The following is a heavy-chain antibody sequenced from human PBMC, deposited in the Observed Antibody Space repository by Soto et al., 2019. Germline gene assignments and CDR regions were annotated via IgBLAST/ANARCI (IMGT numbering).Heavy chain of an antibody. D-gene: IGHD3-22*01. J-gene: IGHJ4*02. V-gene: IGHV3-30*18. Sequence: PGGSLRLSCAASGFTFSSYGMHWVRQAPGKGLEWVAVISYDGSNKYYADSVKGRFTISRDNSKNTLYLQMNSLRAEDTAVYYCAKGSYDSSGYYDYWGQGTLVTVSS. CDR2: ISYDGSNK. CDR3: AKGSYDSSGYYDY. CDR1: GFTFSSYG.